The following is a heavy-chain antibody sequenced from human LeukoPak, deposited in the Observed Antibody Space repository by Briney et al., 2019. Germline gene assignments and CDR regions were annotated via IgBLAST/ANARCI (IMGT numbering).Heavy chain of an antibody. CDR1: GGSISSYY. CDR2: LYYSGST. CDR3: ARGGSGISNAFDI. D-gene: IGHD3-10*01. V-gene: IGHV4-59*01. Sequence: PSETLSLTCSVSGGSISSYYWSWIRQPPGKGLEWIGYLYYSGSTNSNPSLKSRVTMSVDTSKNQFSLKLRSATAADTAVYYCARGGSGISNAFDIWGQGTMVTVSS. J-gene: IGHJ3*02.